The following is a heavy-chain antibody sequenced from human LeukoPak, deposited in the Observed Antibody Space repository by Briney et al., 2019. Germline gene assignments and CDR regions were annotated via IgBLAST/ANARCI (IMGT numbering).Heavy chain of an antibody. J-gene: IGHJ6*03. V-gene: IGHV3-21*01. D-gene: IGHD3-10*01. CDR3: AKDGSHFYMDV. CDR1: GFHFSSYS. CDR2: ISSSSSYI. Sequence: PGGSLRLSCAASGFHFSSYSMNWVRQAPGKGLEWVSSISSSSSYIYYADSVKGRFTISRDNSKNTLYLQMNSLRAEHTAVYYCAKDGSHFYMDVWGKGTTVTISS.